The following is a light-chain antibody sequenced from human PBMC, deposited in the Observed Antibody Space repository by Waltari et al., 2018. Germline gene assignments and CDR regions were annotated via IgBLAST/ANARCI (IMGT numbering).Light chain of an antibody. CDR3: QRYNSYPLT. CDR1: QSINTY. CDR2: GAS. Sequence: DILMTQSPSTLSASVGDRVTITCRASQSINTYLAWYQQKPGKAPKLLIYGASTLESGVPGRFSGTGSGTEFTLTISSLQPDDFATYYCQRYNSYPLTFGGGTKVEIK. J-gene: IGKJ4*01. V-gene: IGKV1-5*01.